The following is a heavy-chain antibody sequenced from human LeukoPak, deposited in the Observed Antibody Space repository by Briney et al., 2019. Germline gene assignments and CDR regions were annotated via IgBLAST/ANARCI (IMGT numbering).Heavy chain of an antibody. V-gene: IGHV4-59*11. J-gene: IGHJ5*02. CDR2: IYYSGST. D-gene: IGHD2-2*03. CDR3: ACGWMNWFDP. CDR1: GGSISSHY. Sequence: SETLSLTCTVSGGSISSHYWSWIRQPPGKGLEWIGYIYYSGSTNYNPSLKSRVTISVDTSKNQFSLKLSSVTAADTAVYYCACGWMNWFDPWGQGTLGTVSS.